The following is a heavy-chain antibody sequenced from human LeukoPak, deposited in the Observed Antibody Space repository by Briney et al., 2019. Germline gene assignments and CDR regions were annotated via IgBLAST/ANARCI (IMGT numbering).Heavy chain of an antibody. CDR1: GYTFTSYY. J-gene: IGHJ4*02. Sequence: GASVKVSCKASGYTFTSYYMHWVRQAPGQGLEWMGIIKPSAKSTLYAQKFQGRVTVTSDMSTSTVYVELSSLRSEDTAVYYCARGRGYYDSSTVDYWGQGTLVTVSS. CDR3: ARGRGYYDSSTVDY. V-gene: IGHV1-46*01. D-gene: IGHD3-22*01. CDR2: IKPSAKST.